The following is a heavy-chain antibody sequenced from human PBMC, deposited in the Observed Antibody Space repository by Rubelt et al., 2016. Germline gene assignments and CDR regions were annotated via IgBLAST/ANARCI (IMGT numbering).Heavy chain of an antibody. D-gene: IGHD3-10*01. CDR2: FTYDGDDK. V-gene: IGHV3-33*05. CDR3: ARGGYGSQEASDELDV. J-gene: IGHJ3*01. Sequence: EWVAAFTYDGDDKYYADSVKGRFTISRHNSKNTLYLQTNSLRVEDTAVYYCARGGYGSQEASDELDVWGRGTMVTVSS.